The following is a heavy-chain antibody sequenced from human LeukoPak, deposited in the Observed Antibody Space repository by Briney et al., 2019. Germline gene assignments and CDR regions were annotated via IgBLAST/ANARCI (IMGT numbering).Heavy chain of an antibody. CDR3: TADISGFFEELGDGVLGY. Sequence: SLRLSCAASGVSVSSNYMSGGREAPGKGVEWGSIIYIGGDTYYSDAVTGRFTISRDNSKTTLYLQMNSLRVEDTAVYFCTADISGFFEELGDGVLGYWGQGTLVTVSS. J-gene: IGHJ4*02. CDR1: GVSVSSNY. V-gene: IGHV3-53*01. CDR2: IYIGGDT. D-gene: IGHD3-10*01.